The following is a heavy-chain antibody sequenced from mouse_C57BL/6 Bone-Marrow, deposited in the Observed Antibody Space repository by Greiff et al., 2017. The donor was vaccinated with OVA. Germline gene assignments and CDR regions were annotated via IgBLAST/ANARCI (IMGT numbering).Heavy chain of an antibody. CDR2: IYPGNSDT. V-gene: IGHV1-5*01. CDR1: GYTFTSYW. CDR3: TRGKISNYDARDY. D-gene: IGHD2-5*01. J-gene: IGHJ4*01. Sequence: EVQLQQSGTVLARPGASVKMSCKTSGYTFTSYWMHWVNQRPGQGLEWIGAIYPGNSDTSYNQKFKGKVILTAVTSASTAYMELSSLTNEDSAVYYFTRGKISNYDARDYWGQGTSVTVSS.